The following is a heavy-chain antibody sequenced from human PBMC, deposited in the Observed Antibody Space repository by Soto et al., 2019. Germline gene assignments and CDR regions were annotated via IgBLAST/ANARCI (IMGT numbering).Heavy chain of an antibody. CDR3: ARGVVATRGFYYYMDV. CDR1: GYTFTSYY. CDR2: INPSGGST. J-gene: IGHJ6*03. Sequence: ASVKVSCKASGYTFTSYYMHWVRQATGQGLEWMGIINPSGGSTSYAQKFQGRVTMTRDTSTSTVYMELSSLRSEDTAVYYCARGVVATRGFYYYMDVWGKGTTVTVSS. D-gene: IGHD2-21*01. V-gene: IGHV1-46*03.